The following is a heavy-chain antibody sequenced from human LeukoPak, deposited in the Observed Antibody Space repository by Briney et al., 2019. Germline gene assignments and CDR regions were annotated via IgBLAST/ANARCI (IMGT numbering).Heavy chain of an antibody. V-gene: IGHV3-11*01. CDR2: ISSTAITI. J-gene: IGHJ4*02. Sequence: GGSLRLSCAASGFTFSDYYMSWIRQAPGKGLEWVSYISSTAITINYADSVKGRFHISRDNVKNLLYLQMNSLRAEDTAVYYCAKRQDILTGYYPVDYWGQGTLVTVSS. CDR3: AKRQDILTGYYPVDY. D-gene: IGHD3-9*01. CDR1: GFTFSDYY.